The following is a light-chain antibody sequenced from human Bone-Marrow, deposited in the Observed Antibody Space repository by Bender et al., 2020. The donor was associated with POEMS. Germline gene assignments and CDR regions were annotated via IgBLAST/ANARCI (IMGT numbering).Light chain of an antibody. CDR1: SSDIGGYNY. CDR2: DVY. CDR3: GSYESTRSLDVI. J-gene: IGLJ2*01. V-gene: IGLV2-14*01. Sequence: QSALTQPASVSGSPGQSITISCSGTSSDIGGYNYVSWYRQYPGKAPKLMIYDVYKRPSGVPDRFSGSKSGNTASLTISGLQTEDEDDYYCGSYESTRSLDVIFGGGTRMTGL.